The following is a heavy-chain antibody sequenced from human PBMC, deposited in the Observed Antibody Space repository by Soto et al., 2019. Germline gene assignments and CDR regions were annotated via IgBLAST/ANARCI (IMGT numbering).Heavy chain of an antibody. CDR2: IIPIFGTA. Sequence: SVKVSCKASGGTFSSYAISWVRQAPGQGLEWMGGIIPIFGTANYAQKFQGRVTITADESTSTAYMELSSLRSEDTAVYYCARRLYGSGSYTSRYCYGMDVWGQGTTVTVSS. CDR1: GGTFSSYA. CDR3: ARRLYGSGSYTSRYCYGMDV. J-gene: IGHJ6*02. D-gene: IGHD3-10*01. V-gene: IGHV1-69*13.